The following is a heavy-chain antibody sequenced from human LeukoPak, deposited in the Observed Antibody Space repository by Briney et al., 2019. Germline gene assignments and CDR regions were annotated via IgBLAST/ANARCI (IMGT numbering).Heavy chain of an antibody. CDR2: IWYDGNNK. Sequence: GGSLRLSCAASGFTFSSYGMHWVRQAPGKGLEWVAVIWYDGNNKYYADSVKGRFTISRDNSKNTLYLQMNSVRAEDTAVYYCARSESGCDPVDYWGQGTLVTVSS. J-gene: IGHJ4*02. CDR1: GFTFSSYG. CDR3: ARSESGCDPVDY. D-gene: IGHD5-12*01. V-gene: IGHV3-33*01.